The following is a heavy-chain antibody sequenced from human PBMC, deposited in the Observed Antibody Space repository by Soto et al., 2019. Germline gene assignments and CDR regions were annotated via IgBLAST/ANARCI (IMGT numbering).Heavy chain of an antibody. J-gene: IGHJ6*02. CDR3: ARGRPNYYYYGLDV. CDR2: IYESGST. Sequence: QVQLQESGPGLVKPSQTLSLTCTVSGGSISGSDYYWSWIRQPPGKGLEWIGYIYESGSTYTDASLKSRVSMSVDKSKNQFSLKLTSVTAADTAVYVCARGRPNYYYYGLDVWGQGTTVTVSS. V-gene: IGHV4-30-4*01. CDR1: GGSISGSDYY.